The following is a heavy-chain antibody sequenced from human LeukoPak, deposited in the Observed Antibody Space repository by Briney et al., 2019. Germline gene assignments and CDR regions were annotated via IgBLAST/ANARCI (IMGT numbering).Heavy chain of an antibody. D-gene: IGHD6-19*01. Sequence: ASVKVSCKVSGYTLTELSMHWVRQAPGKGVEWMGGFDPEDGETIYAQKFQGRVTMTEDTSTDTAYMELSSLRSEDTAVYYCATEVAVASTIYFDYWGQGTLVTVSS. CDR2: FDPEDGET. CDR1: GYTLTELS. CDR3: ATEVAVASTIYFDY. V-gene: IGHV1-24*01. J-gene: IGHJ4*02.